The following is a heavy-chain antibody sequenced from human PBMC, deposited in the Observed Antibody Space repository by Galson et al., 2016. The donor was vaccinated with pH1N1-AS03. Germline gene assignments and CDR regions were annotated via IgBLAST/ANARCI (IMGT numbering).Heavy chain of an antibody. J-gene: IGHJ5*02. D-gene: IGHD2-15*01. CDR1: GFTFSDEW. Sequence: SLRLSCAASGFTFSDEWMTWVRQAPGKGPEWVGVIKKDGSERYYADSVKGRFTISRDNAKNSLFLQRNTLRVEDTAVYYWAGRGGLLSSSWGRGTLVTVSS. CDR3: AGRGGLLSSS. CDR2: IKKDGSER. V-gene: IGHV3-7*03.